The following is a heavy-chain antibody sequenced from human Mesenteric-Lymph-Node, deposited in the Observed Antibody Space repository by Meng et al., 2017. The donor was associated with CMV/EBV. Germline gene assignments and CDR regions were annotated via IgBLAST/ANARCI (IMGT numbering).Heavy chain of an antibody. D-gene: IGHD3-16*01. Sequence: SGGPVSQYFGGWVRQAPGRGPEWMGGIIPIFTTGNYAQKFRGRLTFTADEATTTVYMELHRLTHEDTALYYCAKGAVKMGELTYFDSWGQGTLVTVSS. CDR3: AKGAVKMGELTYFDS. CDR2: IIPIFTTG. V-gene: IGHV1-69*01. J-gene: IGHJ4*02. CDR1: GGPVSQYF.